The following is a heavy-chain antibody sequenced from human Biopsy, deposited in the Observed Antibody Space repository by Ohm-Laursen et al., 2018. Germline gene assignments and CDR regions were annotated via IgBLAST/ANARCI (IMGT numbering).Heavy chain of an antibody. CDR2: LDSDGNFI. Sequence: SLRLSCSASGFAFRSSWMYWVRHGPGKGLEWVSRLDSDGNFINYADSVKGRCTISRDNSKNTLYLQMNSLRAEETAVYYCATEFTKANGWNYFDYWGQGTLVTVSS. CDR3: ATEFTKANGWNYFDY. V-gene: IGHV3-74*01. J-gene: IGHJ4*02. D-gene: IGHD2-15*01. CDR1: GFAFRSSW.